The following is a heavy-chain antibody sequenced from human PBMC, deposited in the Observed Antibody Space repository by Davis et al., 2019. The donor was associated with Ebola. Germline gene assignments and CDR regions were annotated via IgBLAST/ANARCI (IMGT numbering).Heavy chain of an antibody. CDR3: AKPAKHTTVGYY. CDR1: GFTFSTYG. D-gene: IGHD4-23*01. J-gene: IGHJ4*02. Sequence: PGGSLRLSCAASGFTFSTYGMHWVRQAPGKGLEWVSFIRYDGTDKYNADSVKGRFTISRDNSKNTLYLQMNSLRAEDTAVYYCAKPAKHTTVGYYWGQGTLVTVSS. V-gene: IGHV3-30*02. CDR2: IRYDGTDK.